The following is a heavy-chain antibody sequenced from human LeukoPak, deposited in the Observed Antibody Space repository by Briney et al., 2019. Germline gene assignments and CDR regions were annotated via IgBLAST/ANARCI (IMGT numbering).Heavy chain of an antibody. CDR1: GFPFSDRY. CDR3: AELGITMIGGV. V-gene: IGHV3-11*04. Sequence: PGGSLRLSCAATGFPFSDRYMTWIRQAPGKGMEWVAYISPNGETIHYADSVKGRFIISRDNAKNSLFLQVNSLRAEDTAVYYCAELGITMIGGVWGKGTTVTISS. J-gene: IGHJ6*04. D-gene: IGHD3-10*02. CDR2: ISPNGETI.